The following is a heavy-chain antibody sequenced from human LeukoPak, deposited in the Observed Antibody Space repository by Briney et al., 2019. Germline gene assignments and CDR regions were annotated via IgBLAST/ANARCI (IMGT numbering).Heavy chain of an antibody. Sequence: PGGSLRLSCAASGFTFSSYGMHWVRQAPGKGLEWVAVISYDGSNKYYADSVKGRFTISRDNSKNTLYLQMNSLRVEDTAVYYCAKVPGKWLTQFDYWGQGTLVTVSS. D-gene: IGHD3-22*01. CDR3: AKVPGKWLTQFDY. V-gene: IGHV3-30*18. CDR2: ISYDGSNK. CDR1: GFTFSSYG. J-gene: IGHJ4*02.